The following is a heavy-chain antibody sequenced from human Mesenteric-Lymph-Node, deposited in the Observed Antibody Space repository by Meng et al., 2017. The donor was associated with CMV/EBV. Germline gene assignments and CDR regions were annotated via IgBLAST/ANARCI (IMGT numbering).Heavy chain of an antibody. V-gene: IGHV1-69*05. D-gene: IGHD6-6*01. CDR2: FIPMLGTA. CDR1: TFNFYA. CDR3: AREGEYSTSSEAASYFDY. J-gene: IGHJ4*02. Sequence: TFNFYAISWVRQAPGQGLEWMGTFIPMLGTANYAQKFQGRVTITTDKSTTTGYMEMSSLRSEDTAVYYCAREGEYSTSSEAASYFDYWGQGTLVTVSS.